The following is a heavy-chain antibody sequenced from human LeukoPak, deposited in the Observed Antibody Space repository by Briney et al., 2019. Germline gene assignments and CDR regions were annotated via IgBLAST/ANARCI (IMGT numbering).Heavy chain of an antibody. Sequence: ASVKVSCKVSGYTLTELSMHWVRQAPGKGLEWMGGFDPEDGETIYAQKFQGRVTMTEDTSTDTAYMELSSLRSEDTAVYYCARDGSGSYGNAFDIWGQGTMVTVSS. D-gene: IGHD3-10*01. J-gene: IGHJ3*02. CDR2: FDPEDGET. V-gene: IGHV1-24*01. CDR3: ARDGSGSYGNAFDI. CDR1: GYTLTELS.